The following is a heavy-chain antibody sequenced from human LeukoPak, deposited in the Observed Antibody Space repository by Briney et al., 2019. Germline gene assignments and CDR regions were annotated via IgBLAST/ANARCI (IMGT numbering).Heavy chain of an antibody. Sequence: GASVKVSCKASGGTFSSYAISWVRQAPGQGLEWMGGIIPIFGTANYAQKFQGRVTITADESTSTVYMELSSLRSEDTAVYYCARASMVRGVFDYWGQGTLVTVSS. D-gene: IGHD3-10*01. J-gene: IGHJ4*02. CDR2: IIPIFGTA. CDR1: GGTFSSYA. V-gene: IGHV1-69*13. CDR3: ARASMVRGVFDY.